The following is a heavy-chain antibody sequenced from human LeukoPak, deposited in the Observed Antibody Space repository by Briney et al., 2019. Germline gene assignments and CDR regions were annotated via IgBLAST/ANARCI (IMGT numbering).Heavy chain of an antibody. J-gene: IGHJ4*02. Sequence: GESLKISCKGSGYSFTSYWIGWVRQMPGKGLEWMGIIYPGDSDTRYSPSFQGQVTISADKSISTAYLQWSSLKASHSAMYYCARVDTAMVTQLTVVPFGYWGQGTLVTVSS. CDR2: IYPGDSDT. V-gene: IGHV5-51*01. CDR1: GYSFTSYW. D-gene: IGHD5-18*01. CDR3: ARVDTAMVTQLTVVPFGY.